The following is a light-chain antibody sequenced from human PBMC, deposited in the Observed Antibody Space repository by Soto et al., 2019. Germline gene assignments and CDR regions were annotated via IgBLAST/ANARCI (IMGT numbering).Light chain of an antibody. CDR1: QSVSSY. CDR3: HQYDSWT. J-gene: IGKJ1*01. Sequence: EIGMTQSPATLPVSPGERATLSCRASQSVSSYLAWYQQKPGQAPRLLIYGASSRATGIPDRFSGSGSGTDFTLTISRLEPEDFAVYYCHQYDSWTFGQGTKVAIK. CDR2: GAS. V-gene: IGKV3-20*01.